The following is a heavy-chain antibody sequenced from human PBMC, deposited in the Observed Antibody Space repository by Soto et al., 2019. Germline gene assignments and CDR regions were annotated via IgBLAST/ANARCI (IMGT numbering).Heavy chain of an antibody. V-gene: IGHV3-23*01. CDR3: AKEYYYDSSGYSPFVY. CDR1: GFTFSSYA. Sequence: GGSLRLSCAASGFTFSSYAMSWVRQAPGKGLEWVSTINSSGGSTYYTDSVKGRFTISRDNSKNTLYLQMNSLRAEDTAIYYCAKEYYYDSSGYSPFVYWGQGTLVTVSS. D-gene: IGHD3-22*01. CDR2: INSSGGST. J-gene: IGHJ4*02.